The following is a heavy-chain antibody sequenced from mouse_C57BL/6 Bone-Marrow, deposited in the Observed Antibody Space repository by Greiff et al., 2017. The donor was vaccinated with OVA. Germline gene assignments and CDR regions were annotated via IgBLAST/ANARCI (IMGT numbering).Heavy chain of an antibody. CDR1: GYTFTSYW. CDR3: ARWDTTVVATKTGWYFDV. D-gene: IGHD1-1*01. V-gene: IGHV1-52*01. Sequence: VQLQQPGAELVRPGSSVKLSCKASGYTFTSYWMHWVKQRPIQGLEWIGNIDPSDSETHYNQKFKDKATLTVDKSSSTAYMQLSSLTSEDSAVYYCARWDTTVVATKTGWYFDVWGTGTTVTVSS. J-gene: IGHJ1*03. CDR2: IDPSDSET.